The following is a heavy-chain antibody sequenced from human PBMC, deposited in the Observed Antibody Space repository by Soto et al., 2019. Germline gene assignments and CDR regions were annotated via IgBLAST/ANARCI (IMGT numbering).Heavy chain of an antibody. Sequence: QVQLQESGPGLVKPSETLSLTCTVSGGSIGVYYWSWIRQPPGKGLEWIGYIYNSETTNYNPSLKSRVTISVDTSKNQFSLKLNSVTAADTAVYYCARDIGGLYQWELRLWGQGTLVTVSS. CDR1: GGSIGVYY. D-gene: IGHD1-26*01. J-gene: IGHJ1*01. V-gene: IGHV4-59*01. CDR2: IYNSETT. CDR3: ARDIGGLYQWELRL.